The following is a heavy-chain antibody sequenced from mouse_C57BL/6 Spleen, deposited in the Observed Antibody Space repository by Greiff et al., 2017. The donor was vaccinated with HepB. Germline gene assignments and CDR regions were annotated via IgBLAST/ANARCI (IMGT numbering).Heavy chain of an antibody. CDR1: GYTFTDYY. V-gene: IGHV1-77*01. CDR3: AREGDYDYDGYYAMDY. Sequence: QVQLQQSGAELVKPGASVKISCKASGYTFTDYYINWVKQRPGQGLEWVGKIGPGSGSTYYNEKFKGKATLTADKSSSTAYMQLSSLTSEDSAVYFCAREGDYDYDGYYAMDYWGQGTSVTVSS. J-gene: IGHJ4*01. D-gene: IGHD2-4*01. CDR2: IGPGSGST.